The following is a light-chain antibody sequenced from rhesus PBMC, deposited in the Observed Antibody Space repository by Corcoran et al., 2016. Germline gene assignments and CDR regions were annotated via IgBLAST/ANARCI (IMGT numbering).Light chain of an antibody. V-gene: IGKV1-74*01. J-gene: IGKJ4*01. CDR2: KAS. CDR3: QHSFGTPFT. CDR1: ENVNNY. Sequence: DIQMTQSPSSLSASVGDRVTITCRARENVNNYLNWYQQKAGKAPKVLIYKASTLKSGVSSMFSGSGSGTDYTFTISNLQPEDVATYYCQHSFGTPFTFGGGTKVEIK.